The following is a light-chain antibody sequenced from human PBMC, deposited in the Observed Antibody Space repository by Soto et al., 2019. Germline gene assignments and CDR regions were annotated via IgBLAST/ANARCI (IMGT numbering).Light chain of an antibody. J-gene: IGLJ7*01. V-gene: IGLV1-40*01. Sequence: QSVLTQPPSVSGAPGQGVTISCTGTSSNLGAGYDVHWYQQFPGAAPKLLIYANNKRPSGVLDRFSGSKSGTSASLAITGLQAEDEADYYCQSYDNSLTGVGVFGGGTQLTVL. CDR2: ANN. CDR1: SSNLGAGYD. CDR3: QSYDNSLTGVGV.